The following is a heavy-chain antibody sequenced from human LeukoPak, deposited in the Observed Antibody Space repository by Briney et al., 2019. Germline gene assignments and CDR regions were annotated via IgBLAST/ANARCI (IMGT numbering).Heavy chain of an antibody. CDR1: GFTLSSYN. J-gene: IGHJ6*04. CDR3: AELGITMIGGV. CDR2: ISSSGSTI. D-gene: IGHD3-10*02. Sequence: PGGSLRLSCAASGFTLSSYNVKWVRQAPGKGLEWDPYISSSGSTIYYAASVKGRFTISRDNAKNSLYLQMNSLRAEDTAVYYCAELGITMIGGVWGKGATVTISS. V-gene: IGHV3-48*04.